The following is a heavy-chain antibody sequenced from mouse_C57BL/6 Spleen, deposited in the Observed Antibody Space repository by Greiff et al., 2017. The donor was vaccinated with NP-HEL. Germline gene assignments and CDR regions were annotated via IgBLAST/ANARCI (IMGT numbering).Heavy chain of an antibody. V-gene: IGHV5-9-1*02. CDR2: ISSGGDYI. D-gene: IGHD1-1*01. J-gene: IGHJ1*03. Sequence: DVHLVESGEGLVKPGGSLKLSCAASGFTFSSYAMSWVRQTPEKRLEWVAYISSGGDYIYYADTVKGRFTISRDNARNTLYLQMSSLKSEDTAMYYCTRDGSSRSYWYFDVWGTGTTVTVSS. CDR1: GFTFSSYA. CDR3: TRDGSSRSYWYFDV.